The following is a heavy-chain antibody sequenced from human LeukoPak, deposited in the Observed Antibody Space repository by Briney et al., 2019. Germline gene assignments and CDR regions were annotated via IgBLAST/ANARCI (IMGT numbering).Heavy chain of an antibody. Sequence: ASVKVSCKASGCTFINYGISWVRQAPGQGLEWMGWINGYNGNTNYAQKLQGRVSMTTDTSTNTAYMELRSLRSDDTAEYYCAREGAGSGWPDYWGQGTLVTVSS. CDR1: GCTFINYG. CDR3: AREGAGSGWPDY. V-gene: IGHV1-18*01. D-gene: IGHD6-19*01. J-gene: IGHJ4*02. CDR2: INGYNGNT.